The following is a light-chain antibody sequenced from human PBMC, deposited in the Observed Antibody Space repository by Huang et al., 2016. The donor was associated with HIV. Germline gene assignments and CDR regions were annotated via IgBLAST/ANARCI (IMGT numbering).Light chain of an antibody. CDR1: HSVSSN. J-gene: IGKJ2*01. CDR2: GAS. Sequence: EIAMTQSPATLYVSPGERVTLSCRASHSVSSNLAWYQQKPGHAPRLLLYGASTRATGIPARVSGSGSGTEFTLTISSLQSEDFAIYYCQQYNNWPPGDTFGQGTKLQIK. V-gene: IGKV3-15*01. CDR3: QQYNNWPPGDT.